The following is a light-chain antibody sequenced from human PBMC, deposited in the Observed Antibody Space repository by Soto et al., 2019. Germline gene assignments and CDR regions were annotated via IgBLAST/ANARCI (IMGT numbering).Light chain of an antibody. CDR3: QQYTDFTGYT. Sequence: DIQMTQSPSTLSASVGDIVTITCRASQSISSWLAWYHQKPGKAPKLLIYKASHLESGVPSRFSGIGSGTEFTLTISSLQPDDFATYYCQQYTDFTGYTFGQGTKLEIK. J-gene: IGKJ2*01. CDR2: KAS. V-gene: IGKV1-5*03. CDR1: QSISSW.